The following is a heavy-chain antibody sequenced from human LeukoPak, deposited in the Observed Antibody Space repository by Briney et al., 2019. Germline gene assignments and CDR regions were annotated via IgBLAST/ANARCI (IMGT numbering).Heavy chain of an antibody. CDR3: TRAVGDSGYGRFSDC. J-gene: IGHJ4*02. Sequence: SETLSLTCTVSGGAFSSYYWTWIRQPPGKGLEWIGYMDSSGSTIYNPSLQSRLTMSLDTSKNQFSLRLSSVTAADTAIYYCTRAVGDSGYGRFSDCWGQGSLVTVSS. CDR1: GGAFSSYY. D-gene: IGHD5-12*01. CDR2: MDSSGST. V-gene: IGHV4-59*01.